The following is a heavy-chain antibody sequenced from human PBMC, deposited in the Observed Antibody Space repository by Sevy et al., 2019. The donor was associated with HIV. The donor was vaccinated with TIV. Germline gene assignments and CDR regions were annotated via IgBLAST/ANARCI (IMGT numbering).Heavy chain of an antibody. V-gene: IGHV1-18*01. D-gene: IGHD3-10*01. J-gene: IGHJ5*02. CDR2: IGAYNGNT. Sequence: ASVKVSCKASGYTFTNYGISWVRQAPGQGLEWMGWIGAYNGNTNYAQKLQGRVTLTTDTSTSTAYMDLRSLRSDDTTVDYCAGLATIRGQFNWFDPWGQGTLVTVSS. CDR3: AGLATIRGQFNWFDP. CDR1: GYTFTNYG.